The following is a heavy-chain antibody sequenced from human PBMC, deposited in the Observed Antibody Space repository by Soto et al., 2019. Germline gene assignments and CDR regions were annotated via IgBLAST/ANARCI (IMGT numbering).Heavy chain of an antibody. V-gene: IGHV1-69*01. D-gene: IGHD4-17*01. CDR2: IIPIFGTA. Sequence: QVQLVQSGAEVKKPGSSVKVSCKASGGTFSSYAISWVRQAPGQGLEWMGGIIPIFGTANYAQKFQGRVMITADESTSTAYMELSSLRSEDTAVYYCARDRPLSTVTTGYYYGMDVWGQGTTVTVSS. J-gene: IGHJ6*02. CDR3: ARDRPLSTVTTGYYYGMDV. CDR1: GGTFSSYA.